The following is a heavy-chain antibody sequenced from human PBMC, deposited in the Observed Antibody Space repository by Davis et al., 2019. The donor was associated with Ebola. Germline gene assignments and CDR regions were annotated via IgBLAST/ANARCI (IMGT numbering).Heavy chain of an antibody. D-gene: IGHD2-2*02. V-gene: IGHV1-18*01. CDR2: ISAYNGNT. Sequence: ASVKVSCKASEYTFTSYDINWVRQAPGQGLEWMGWISAYNGNTNYAQKLQGRVTMTTDTSTSTAYMELSSLRSEDTAVYYCTSGVPAAISALEDYWGQGTLVTVSS. CDR3: TSGVPAAISALEDY. CDR1: EYTFTSYD. J-gene: IGHJ4*02.